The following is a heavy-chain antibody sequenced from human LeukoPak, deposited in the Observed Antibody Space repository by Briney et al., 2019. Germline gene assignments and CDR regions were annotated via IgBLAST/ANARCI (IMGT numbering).Heavy chain of an antibody. J-gene: IGHJ5*02. V-gene: IGHV3-23*01. D-gene: IGHD2-15*01. CDR1: GFTFSNYA. CDR2: ISATGGST. Sequence: GGSLRLSCAASGFTFSNYAMSWVRQAPGKGLQWVSGISATGGSTYYEDSVKGRFTVSRDRSKSSLYLQMNSLRAEDTAVYYCAKGPVAATPNWFDPWGQGTLVTVSS. CDR3: AKGPVAATPNWFDP.